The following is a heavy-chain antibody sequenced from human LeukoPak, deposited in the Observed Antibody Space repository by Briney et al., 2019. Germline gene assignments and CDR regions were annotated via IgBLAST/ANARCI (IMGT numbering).Heavy chain of an antibody. CDR3: ARSGYSNGWHDY. V-gene: IGHV3-48*03. CDR1: GLTFSNCE. J-gene: IGHJ4*02. CDR2: ISSSGSTS. D-gene: IGHD6-19*01. Sequence: PGGSLRLSRVASGLTFSNCELNWVRQAPGKGLDWISYISSSGSTSYYADSVKGRFTISRDNAKNSLFLQMNSLRAEDTAVYYCARSGYSNGWHDYWGQGTLVTVSS.